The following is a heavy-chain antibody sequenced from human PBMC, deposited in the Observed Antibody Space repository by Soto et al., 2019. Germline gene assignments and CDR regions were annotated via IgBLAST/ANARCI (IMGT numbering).Heavy chain of an antibody. D-gene: IGHD3-9*01. CDR3: ATVYDILTGSIRSGAYDI. V-gene: IGHV1-45*02. CDR2: ITPFNGNT. CDR1: GYTFTYRY. J-gene: IGHJ3*02. Sequence: GASVKVSCKASGYTFTYRYLHWVRQAPGQALEWMGWITPFNGNTNYAQKFQGRVTMTRDRSTSTAYMELRSLRSDDTAVYYCATVYDILTGSIRSGAYDIWGQGTMVTVSS.